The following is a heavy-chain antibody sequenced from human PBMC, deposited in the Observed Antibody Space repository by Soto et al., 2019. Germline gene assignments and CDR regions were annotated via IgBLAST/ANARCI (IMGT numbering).Heavy chain of an antibody. V-gene: IGHV4-30-4*01. CDR2: IYYSGST. CDR1: GGSISSGDYY. D-gene: IGHD2-15*01. J-gene: IGHJ4*02. CDR3: ASVRSGGSRPVDY. Sequence: VQLQESGPGLVKPSQTLSLTCTVSGGSISSGDYYWSWIRQPPGKGLEWIGYIYYSGSTYYNPSLKSRVTLSVDTSKNQFSLKVNSVTAADTAVYYCASVRSGGSRPVDYWGQGTLVTLSS.